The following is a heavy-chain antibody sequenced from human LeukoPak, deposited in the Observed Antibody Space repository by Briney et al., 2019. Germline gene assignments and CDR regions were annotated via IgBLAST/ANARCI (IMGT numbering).Heavy chain of an antibody. CDR2: IIPIFGTV. Sequence: SVKVSCKASGGTFSSYAISWVRQAPGQGLEWMGGIIPIFGTVNYAQKFQGRVTITADESTSTAYMELSSLRSEDTAVYYCARMPIYYEGGVWFDPWGQGTLVTVSS. CDR3: ARMPIYYEGGVWFDP. V-gene: IGHV1-69*13. CDR1: GGTFSSYA. D-gene: IGHD3-22*01. J-gene: IGHJ5*02.